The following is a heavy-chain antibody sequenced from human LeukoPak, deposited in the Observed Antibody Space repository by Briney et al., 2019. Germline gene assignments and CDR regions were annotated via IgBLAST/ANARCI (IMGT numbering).Heavy chain of an antibody. J-gene: IGHJ5*02. D-gene: IGHD6-13*01. Sequence: GGSLRLSCAASGFTFDDYGMSWVRQAPGKGLEWVSGINWNGGSIGYADSVKGRFTISRDNAKNSLYLQMNSLRAKDTALYYCARDPGIAAAGIGGYNWFDPWGQGTLVTVSS. CDR2: INWNGGSI. CDR1: GFTFDDYG. CDR3: ARDPGIAAAGIGGYNWFDP. V-gene: IGHV3-20*04.